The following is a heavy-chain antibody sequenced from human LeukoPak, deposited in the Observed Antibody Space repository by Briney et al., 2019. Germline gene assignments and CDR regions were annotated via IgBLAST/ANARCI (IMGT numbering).Heavy chain of an antibody. CDR2: IYYSGST. CDR3: AMGIAAAGKEGGFDY. CDR1: GGSISSYY. J-gene: IGHJ4*02. D-gene: IGHD6-13*01. Sequence: SETLSLTCTVSGGSISSYYWSWIRQPPGKGLGWIGYIYYSGSTNYNPSLKSRVTISVDTSKNQFSLKLSSVTAADTAVYYCAMGIAAAGKEGGFDYWGQGTLVTVSS. V-gene: IGHV4-59*01.